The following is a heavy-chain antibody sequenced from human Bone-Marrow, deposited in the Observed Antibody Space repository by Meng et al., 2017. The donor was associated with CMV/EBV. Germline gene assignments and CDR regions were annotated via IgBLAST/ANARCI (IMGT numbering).Heavy chain of an antibody. CDR2: ISAYNGNT. CDR1: GYTFTSYG. CDR3: ARDKWELLDFDAFDI. Sequence: ASVKVSCKASGYTFTSYGISWVRQAPRQGLEWMGWISAYNGNTNYTQKLQGRVTMTTDTSTSTAYMELRSLRSDDTAVYYCARDKWELLDFDAFDIWGQGTMVTV. D-gene: IGHD1-26*01. V-gene: IGHV1-18*01. J-gene: IGHJ3*02.